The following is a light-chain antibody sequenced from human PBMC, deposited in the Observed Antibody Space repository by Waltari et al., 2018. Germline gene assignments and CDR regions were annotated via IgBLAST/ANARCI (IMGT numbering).Light chain of an antibody. Sequence: QSALTQPRSVSGSPGQSVTISCTGTSSDVGDYNSVSWYQQHPGKAPKLMIYDVSKRPSGVPDRFSGSKAGSTASLTISGLQAEDEADYYCCSYAGTYNYVVFGGGTKLTVL. CDR2: DVS. J-gene: IGLJ2*01. V-gene: IGLV2-11*01. CDR3: CSYAGTYNYVV. CDR1: SSDVGDYNS.